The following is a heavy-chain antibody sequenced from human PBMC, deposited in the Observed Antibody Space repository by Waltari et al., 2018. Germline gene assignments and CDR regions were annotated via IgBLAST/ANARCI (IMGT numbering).Heavy chain of an antibody. J-gene: IGHJ4*02. CDR2: ISAIGGST. V-gene: IGHV3-23*01. Sequence: EVQLLQSGGGLVQPGGSLRLSCAASGFIFSNYAMTWVRQAPGNGLEWVSTISAIGGSTYYADSVRGRFTISRDSSKKILYLQMNSLKDEDTAVYYCANYGSGWLFPFYWGQGTLVTVSS. CDR1: GFIFSNYA. CDR3: ANYGSGWLFPFY. D-gene: IGHD6-19*01.